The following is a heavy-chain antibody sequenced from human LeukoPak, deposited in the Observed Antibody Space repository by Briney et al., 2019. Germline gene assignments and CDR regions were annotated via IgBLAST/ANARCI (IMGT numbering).Heavy chain of an antibody. D-gene: IGHD4-17*01. CDR3: ARDAVPTVTTSVDWFDP. CDR2: IIPIFGTA. CDR1: GYTFTGYY. J-gene: IGHJ5*02. Sequence: SVKVSCKASGYTFTGYYMHWVRQAPGQGLEWMGRIIPIFGTANYAQKFQGRVTITTDESTSTAYMELSSLRSEDTAVYYCARDAVPTVTTSVDWFDPWGQGTLVTVSS. V-gene: IGHV1-69*05.